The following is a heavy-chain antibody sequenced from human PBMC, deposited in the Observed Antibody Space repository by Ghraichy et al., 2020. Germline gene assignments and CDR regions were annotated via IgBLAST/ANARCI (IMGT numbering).Heavy chain of an antibody. CDR3: ARDAEKLSGRTGFDP. J-gene: IGHJ5*02. CDR1: GGSISSYY. CDR2: IYYSGST. D-gene: IGHD3/OR15-3a*01. Sequence: SETLSLTCTVSGGSISSYYWSWIRQPPGKGLEWIGYIYYSGSTNYNPSLKSRVTISVDTSKNQFSLKLSSVTAADTAVYYCARDAEKLSGRTGFDPWGQGTLVTVSS. V-gene: IGHV4-59*01.